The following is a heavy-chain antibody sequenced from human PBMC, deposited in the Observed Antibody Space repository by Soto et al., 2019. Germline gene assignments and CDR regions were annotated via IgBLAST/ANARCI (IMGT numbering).Heavy chain of an antibody. CDR1: GDSISNYY. D-gene: IGHD3-22*01. Sequence: SETLSLTCTVSGDSISNYYWSWIRQPPGKGLEWIVYTYYSGSTTYNPSLKSRITISVDTSKNQFSLKVRSVTAADTAVYDCARGWHETSGYVGMDVGGQGTTVTVSS. J-gene: IGHJ6*02. CDR2: TYYSGST. V-gene: IGHV4-59*01. CDR3: ARGWHETSGYVGMDV.